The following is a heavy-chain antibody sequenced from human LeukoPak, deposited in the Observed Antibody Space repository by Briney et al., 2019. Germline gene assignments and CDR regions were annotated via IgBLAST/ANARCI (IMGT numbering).Heavy chain of an antibody. CDR3: ARDLPPRYYYDSSGYYMRDY. D-gene: IGHD3-22*01. V-gene: IGHV3-66*01. J-gene: IGHJ4*02. CDR1: GFTFSSYW. CDR2: IYSGGST. Sequence: GGSLRLSCAASGFTFSSYWMSWVRQAPGKGLEWVSVIYSGGSTYYADSVKGRFTISRDNSKNTLYLQMNSLRAEDTAVYYCARDLPPRYYYDSSGYYMRDYWGQGTLVTVSS.